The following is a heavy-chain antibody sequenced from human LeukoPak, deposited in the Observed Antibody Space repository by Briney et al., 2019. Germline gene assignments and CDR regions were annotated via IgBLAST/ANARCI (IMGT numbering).Heavy chain of an antibody. Sequence: PGGSLRLSCAASGFTFSDHYMDWVRQAPGKGREWGGRFRNKANSYTTEYAPSVRGRFTISRDDSQHSLFLQTNSLKTEETAVYYCVRTISGDPRYFWGKGILVTVSS. V-gene: IGHV3-72*01. CDR2: FRNKANSYTT. D-gene: IGHD7-27*01. J-gene: IGHJ4*02. CDR1: GFTFSDHY. CDR3: VRTISGDPRYF.